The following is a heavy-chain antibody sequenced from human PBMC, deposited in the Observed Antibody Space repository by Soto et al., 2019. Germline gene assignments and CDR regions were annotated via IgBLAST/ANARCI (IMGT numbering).Heavy chain of an antibody. CDR3: ATRRGAGGHFDY. Sequence: DVQLLESGGGLVQPAGSLRLSCAASGFTFSSYAMGWVRQGPGKGLEWVAVVSIGGSTHYADSVRGRFTISRDNSKNTLSLQMNSLTAEATAVYFCATRRGAGGHFDYWGQGALVTVSS. J-gene: IGHJ4*02. CDR1: GFTFSSYA. CDR2: VSIGGST. V-gene: IGHV3-23*01. D-gene: IGHD2-15*01.